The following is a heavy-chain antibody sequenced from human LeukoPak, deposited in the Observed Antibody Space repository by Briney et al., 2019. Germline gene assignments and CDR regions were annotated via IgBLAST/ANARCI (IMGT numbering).Heavy chain of an antibody. V-gene: IGHV3-64D*09. J-gene: IGHJ4*02. CDR1: GFTFGSYA. Sequence: GGSLRLSCSASGFTFGSYAMHWVRQAPGKGLEYVSAISSNGGSTYYADSVKGRFTISRDNSKNTLYLQMSSLRAEDTAVYYCVKDLRGTAMVYYFDYWGQGTLVTVSS. D-gene: IGHD5-18*01. CDR3: VKDLRGTAMVYYFDY. CDR2: ISSNGGST.